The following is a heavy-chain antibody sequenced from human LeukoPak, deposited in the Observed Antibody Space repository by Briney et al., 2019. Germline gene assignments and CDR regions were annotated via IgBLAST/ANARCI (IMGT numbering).Heavy chain of an antibody. CDR3: TRYSSSGLDY. CDR2: IRSKANSYAT. J-gene: IGHJ4*02. D-gene: IGHD6-13*01. V-gene: IGHV3-73*01. Sequence: GGSLRLSCAASGFTFSGSAMHWVRQASGKGLEWVGRIRSKANSYATAYAASVKGRFTIPRDDSKNTAYLQMNSLKTEDTAVYYCTRYSSSGLDYWGQGTLVTVSS. CDR1: GFTFSGSA.